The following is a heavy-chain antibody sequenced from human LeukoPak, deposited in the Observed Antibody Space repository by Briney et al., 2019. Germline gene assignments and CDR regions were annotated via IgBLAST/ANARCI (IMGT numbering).Heavy chain of an antibody. CDR1: GGSISSYY. CDR3: ARGGLSTFSWYYFDF. D-gene: IGHD6-13*01. Sequence: PSETLSLTCTVSGGSISSYYWSWIRQPPGKGLEWIGYIYYSGSTNYNPSLNSRVTISVDTSKNQFTLKLSSVTAADTAVYYCARGGLSTFSWYYFDFWGQGTLVTVSS. V-gene: IGHV4-59*01. J-gene: IGHJ4*02. CDR2: IYYSGST.